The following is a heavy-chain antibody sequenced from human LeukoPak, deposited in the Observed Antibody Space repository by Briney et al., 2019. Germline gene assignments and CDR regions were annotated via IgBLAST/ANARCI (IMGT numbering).Heavy chain of an antibody. CDR3: TRDLYYDFWSGESSFDY. D-gene: IGHD3-3*01. V-gene: IGHV3-49*03. J-gene: IGHJ4*02. Sequence: QPGRSLRLSCTASGFTVGDYAMNWFRQAPGKGLEWVGFIRSKGYGGTTEYAASVKGRFTISRDDSKSIAYLQMNSLKTEDTAVYYCTRDLYYDFWSGESSFDYWGQGTLVTVSS. CDR1: GFTVGDYA. CDR2: IRSKGYGGTT.